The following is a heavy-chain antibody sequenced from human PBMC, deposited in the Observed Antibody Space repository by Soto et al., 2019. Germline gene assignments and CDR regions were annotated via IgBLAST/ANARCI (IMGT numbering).Heavy chain of an antibody. D-gene: IGHD3-16*01. J-gene: IGHJ3*02. CDR3: ARDLGLGGGAFDI. CDR1: GGSFSGYY. V-gene: IGHV4-34*09. Sequence: SETLSLTCAVYGGSFSGYYWSWIRQPPGKGLEWIGEINHSGSTNYNPSLKSRVTISVDTSKNQFSLKLSSVTAADTAVYYCARDLGLGGGAFDIWGQGTMVT. CDR2: INHSGST.